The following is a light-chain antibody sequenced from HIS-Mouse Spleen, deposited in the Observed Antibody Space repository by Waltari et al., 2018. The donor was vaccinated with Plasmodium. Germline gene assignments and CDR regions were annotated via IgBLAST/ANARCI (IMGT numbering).Light chain of an antibody. CDR1: ALPTKY. CDR3: YSTDSSGNHRV. J-gene: IGLJ3*02. V-gene: IGLV3-10*01. CDR2: EDS. Sequence: SYELTQPPSVSVSPGQTARITCSVDALPTKYAYWYQQKSVQAPVLVIYEDSKRPSGIPGRFSGSSSGTMATLTISGAQVEDEADYYCYSTDSSGNHRVFGGGTKLTVL.